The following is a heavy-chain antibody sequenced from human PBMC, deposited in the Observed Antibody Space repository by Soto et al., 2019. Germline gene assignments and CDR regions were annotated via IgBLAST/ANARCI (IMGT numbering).Heavy chain of an antibody. J-gene: IGHJ6*02. Sequence: GGSLRLSCEASGFSFSTYSMHWVRQAPGKGLEWVSSIGRRSDIYYADSVKGRFTISRDNAKNSVSLQMNSLRDEDTAVYYCAREGPAWHLAYGMDVWGQGTTVTVSS. CDR1: GFSFSTYS. V-gene: IGHV3-21*01. CDR2: IGRRSDI. CDR3: AREGPAWHLAYGMDV.